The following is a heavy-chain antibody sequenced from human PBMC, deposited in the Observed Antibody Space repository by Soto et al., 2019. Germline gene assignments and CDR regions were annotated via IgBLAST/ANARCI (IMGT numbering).Heavy chain of an antibody. CDR2: INAGNGNT. V-gene: IGHV1-3*01. Sequence: ASVKVSCKASGYTFTSYAMHWVRQAPGQRLEWMGWINAGNGNTKYSQKFQGRVTITRDTSASTAYMELSSLRSEDTALYYCARRGSYSSSSGAYYYYDMDVWGKGTTVTVSS. CDR3: ARRGSYSSSSGAYYYYDMDV. J-gene: IGHJ6*03. CDR1: GYTFTSYA. D-gene: IGHD6-6*01.